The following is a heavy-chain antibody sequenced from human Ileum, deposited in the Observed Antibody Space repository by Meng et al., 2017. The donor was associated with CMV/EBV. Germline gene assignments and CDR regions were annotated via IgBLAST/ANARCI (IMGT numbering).Heavy chain of an antibody. D-gene: IGHD4-17*01. J-gene: IGHJ4*02. CDR1: TFTLNNYG. CDR3: ATSGLRA. Sequence: GGSLRLSCAASTFTLNNYGMNWVRQAPGKGLEWVSGISSSDGRTYYADSVRGHFTISRDNSKNTLFLQMNSLRVEDTAVYYCATSGLRAWGQGTLVTVSS. CDR2: ISSSDGRT. V-gene: IGHV3-23*01.